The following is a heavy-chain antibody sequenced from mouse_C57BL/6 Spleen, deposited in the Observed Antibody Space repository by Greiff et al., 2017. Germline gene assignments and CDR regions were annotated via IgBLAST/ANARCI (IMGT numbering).Heavy chain of an antibody. D-gene: IGHD1-1*01. J-gene: IGHJ4*01. Sequence: EVQLQQSGPELVKPGASVKISCKASGYTFTDYYMNWVKQSHGKSLEWIGDINPNNGGTSYNQKFKGKATLTVDKSSSTAYMELLSLTSEDSADYYFARSERHYYGSNAMDYWGQGTSVTVSS. V-gene: IGHV1-26*01. CDR3: ARSERHYYGSNAMDY. CDR2: INPNNGGT. CDR1: GYTFTDYY.